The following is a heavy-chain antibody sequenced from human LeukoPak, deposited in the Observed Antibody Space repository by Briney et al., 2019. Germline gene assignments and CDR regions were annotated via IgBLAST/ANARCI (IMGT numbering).Heavy chain of an antibody. J-gene: IGHJ6*03. CDR3: ARAVVGMVTSYYYMDV. CDR1: GGSISSYY. Sequence: SETLSLTCTVSGGSISSYYWSWIRQPPGKGLEWIGYIYYSGSTNYNPSLKSRVTISVDTSKNQFSLKLSSVTAADTAVYYCARAVVGMVTSYYYMDVWGKGTTVAVSS. D-gene: IGHD5-18*01. CDR2: IYYSGST. V-gene: IGHV4-59*01.